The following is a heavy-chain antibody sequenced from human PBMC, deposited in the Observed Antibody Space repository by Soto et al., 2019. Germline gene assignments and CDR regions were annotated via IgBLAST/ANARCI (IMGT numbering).Heavy chain of an antibody. D-gene: IGHD2-21*02. CDR1: GFVFSSYA. V-gene: IGHV3-30*01. CDR3: ARDGDCGSDCKALDY. J-gene: IGHJ4*02. CDR2: ISYDGINK. Sequence: GVSLRLSCAASGFVFSSYAMHWVRQAPGKGLEWVAVISYDGINKYYADSVKGRFTISRDNSKNTLYLQMNSLRTEDTAVYYCARDGDCGSDCKALDYWGKGTLVTVSS.